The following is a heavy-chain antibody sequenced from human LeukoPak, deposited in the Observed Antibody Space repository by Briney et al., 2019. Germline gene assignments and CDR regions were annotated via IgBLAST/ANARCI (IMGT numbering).Heavy chain of an antibody. Sequence: GGSLRLSCAASGFTFSRHGMHWVRQAPGKGLEWVAVIGDTGRAKYYADSVEGRFTDSRDNSKNTLYLEMNSLRYDDTALYYCAREAAWGNWYFDLWGRGTLVTVSS. V-gene: IGHV3-30*03. CDR1: GFTFSRHG. D-gene: IGHD3-16*01. J-gene: IGHJ2*01. CDR2: IGDTGRAK. CDR3: AREAAWGNWYFDL.